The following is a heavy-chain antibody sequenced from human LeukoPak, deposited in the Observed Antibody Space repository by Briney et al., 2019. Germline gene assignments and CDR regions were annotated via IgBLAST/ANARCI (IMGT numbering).Heavy chain of an antibody. D-gene: IGHD3-10*01. Sequence: PGGSLRLSCAASGFTVSSNYMTWVRQAPGKGLEWIGEINHSGSTNYNPSLKSRVTISVDTSKNQFSLKLSSVTAADTAVYYCAIYGSGSYFGYWGQGTLVTVSS. V-gene: IGHV4-34*08. J-gene: IGHJ4*02. CDR3: AIYGSGSYFGY. CDR1: GFTVSSNY. CDR2: INHSGST.